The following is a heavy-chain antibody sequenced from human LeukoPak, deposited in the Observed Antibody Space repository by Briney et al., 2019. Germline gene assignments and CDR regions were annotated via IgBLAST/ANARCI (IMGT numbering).Heavy chain of an antibody. CDR1: GFTFSSYG. D-gene: IGHD3-22*01. CDR2: IWYDGSNK. Sequence: GRSLRLSCAASGFTFSSYGMHWVRQAPGKGLEWVAVIWYDGSNKYYADPVKGRFTISRDNSKNTLYLQMNSLRAEDTAVYYCAKDRDFYDSSGYYSRWGQGTLVTVSS. V-gene: IGHV3-33*06. J-gene: IGHJ4*02. CDR3: AKDRDFYDSSGYYSR.